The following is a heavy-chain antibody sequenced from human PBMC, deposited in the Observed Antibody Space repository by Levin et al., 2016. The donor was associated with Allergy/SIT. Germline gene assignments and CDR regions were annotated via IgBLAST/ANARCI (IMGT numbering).Heavy chain of an antibody. J-gene: IGHJ4*02. Sequence: SGPTLVKPTETLTLTCSISGSSLSSYRMGVIWFRQPPGKALEWLAHIHSNDETSYNTSLRSGVTLSKDTSKSQVVLTVTNMDPVDTATYYCARMIEEMVTTSRKNYFDYWSQGTLVTVSS. V-gene: IGHV2-26*03. CDR1: GSSLSSYRMG. CDR3: ARMIEEMVTTSRKNYFDY. CDR2: IHSNDET. D-gene: IGHD5-24*01.